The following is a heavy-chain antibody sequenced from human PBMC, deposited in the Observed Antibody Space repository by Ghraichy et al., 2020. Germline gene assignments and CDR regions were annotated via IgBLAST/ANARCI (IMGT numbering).Heavy chain of an antibody. CDR3: GRAYGSGSYFRGPDY. Sequence: GGSLRLSCAASGFTFSDYYMDWVRQAPGKGLEWVGCSRNKGNRYTTEYAASVKDRFSISREDSKNSLYIQMNSLKTEDTAVYYCGRAYGSGSYFRGPDYWGQGTLVIVSS. J-gene: IGHJ4*02. V-gene: IGHV3-72*01. CDR1: GFTFSDYY. CDR2: SRNKGNRYTT. D-gene: IGHD3-10*01.